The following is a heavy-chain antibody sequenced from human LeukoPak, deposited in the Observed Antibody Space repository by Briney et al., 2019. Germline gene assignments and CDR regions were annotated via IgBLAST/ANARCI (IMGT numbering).Heavy chain of an antibody. Sequence: GGSLRLSCAASGFTFSSYSMNWVRQAPGKGLGWVSSISIISSYIYYADSVKGRFTISRDNSKNTLYLQMNSLRAEDTAVYYCAKVGKSDRNNFFTTKEKQLDYWGQGTLLTVSS. V-gene: IGHV3-21*01. CDR3: AKVGKSDRNNFFTTKEKQLDY. CDR2: ISIISSYI. D-gene: IGHD1/OR15-1a*01. J-gene: IGHJ4*02. CDR1: GFTFSSYS.